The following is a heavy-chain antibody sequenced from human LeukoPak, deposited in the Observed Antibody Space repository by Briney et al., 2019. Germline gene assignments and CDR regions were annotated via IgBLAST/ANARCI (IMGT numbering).Heavy chain of an antibody. CDR3: AKATIAAAGPNASDI. CDR1: GFTFSSYG. J-gene: IGHJ3*02. D-gene: IGHD6-13*01. CDR2: ISYDGSNK. V-gene: IGHV3-30*18. Sequence: GRSLRLSCAASGFTFSSYGMHWVRQAPGKGLEWVAVISYDGSNKYYADSVKGRFTISRDNSKNTLYLQMNSLRAEDTAVYYCAKATIAAAGPNASDIWAKGQWSPSLQ.